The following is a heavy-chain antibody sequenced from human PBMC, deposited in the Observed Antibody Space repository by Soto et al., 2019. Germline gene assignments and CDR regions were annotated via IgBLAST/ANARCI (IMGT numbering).Heavy chain of an antibody. CDR1: GFTFSSYG. CDR3: ARGARLGYYDSSGYCFDP. D-gene: IGHD3-22*01. V-gene: IGHV3-66*01. J-gene: IGHJ5*02. Sequence: HPGGSLRLSCAASGFTFSSYGMHWVRQAPGKGLEWVSLIYAGGSTYYADSVKGRFTISRDKSKNTLYLQMNSLRAEDTAVYYCARGARLGYYDSSGYCFDPWGQGTLVTVSS. CDR2: IYAGGST.